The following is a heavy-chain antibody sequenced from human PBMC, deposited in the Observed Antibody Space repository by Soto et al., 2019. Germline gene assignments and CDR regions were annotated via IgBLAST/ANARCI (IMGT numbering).Heavy chain of an antibody. V-gene: IGHV3-21*01. D-gene: IGHD1-20*01. Sequence: EVQLMESGGGLVKPGGSLRLSCAXSGFXFXSXSMNWVRQAPGKGLEWVSSISSSSRYIYYADSVKGRFTISRDNAKNSLYLQMNSLRAEDTAVYYCARVTGIADYFDYWGQGTLVTVSS. J-gene: IGHJ4*02. CDR3: ARVTGIADYFDY. CDR1: GFXFXSXS. CDR2: ISSSSRYI.